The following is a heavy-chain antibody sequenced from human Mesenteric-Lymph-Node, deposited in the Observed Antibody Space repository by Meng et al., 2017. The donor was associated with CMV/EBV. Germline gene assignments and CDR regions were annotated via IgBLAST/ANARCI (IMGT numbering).Heavy chain of an antibody. V-gene: IGHV4-4*02. CDR3: ARVGYRTTYFDY. D-gene: IGHD5-24*01. Sequence: GSGGSINSWGWWSWVRQRPGKGLEWIGEISQSGSTNCNPSLKSRVTISVDKSKNQFSLKLSSVTAADTAVYYCARVGYRTTYFDYWGQGTLVTVSS. CDR2: ISQSGST. J-gene: IGHJ4*02. CDR1: GGSINSWGW.